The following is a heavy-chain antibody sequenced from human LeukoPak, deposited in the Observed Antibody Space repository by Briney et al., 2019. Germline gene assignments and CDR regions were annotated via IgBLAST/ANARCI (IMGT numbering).Heavy chain of an antibody. J-gene: IGHJ3*02. CDR3: ARFGYDSSGYYYDAFDI. CDR1: GFTFSSYW. Sequence: GGSLRLSCAASGFTFSSYWMSWVRQAPGKGLEWVANIKQDGSEKYYVDSVKGRFTISRDNAKNSLYLQMNSLRAEDTAVYYCARFGYDSSGYYYDAFDIWGQGTMVTVSS. V-gene: IGHV3-7*01. D-gene: IGHD3-22*01. CDR2: IKQDGSEK.